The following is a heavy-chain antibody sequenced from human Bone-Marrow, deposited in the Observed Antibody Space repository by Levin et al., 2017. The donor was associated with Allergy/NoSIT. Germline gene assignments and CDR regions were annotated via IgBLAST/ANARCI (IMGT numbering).Heavy chain of an antibody. Sequence: GGSLRLSCAASGFTFSDYYMSWIRQAPGKGLEWVSYISSSSSYTNYADSVKGRFTISRDNAKNSLYLQMNSLRAEDTAVYYCARNSPYYYDSSGYSSLDAFDIWGQGTMVTVSS. D-gene: IGHD3-22*01. J-gene: IGHJ3*02. V-gene: IGHV3-11*03. CDR3: ARNSPYYYDSSGYSSLDAFDI. CDR1: GFTFSDYY. CDR2: ISSSSSYT.